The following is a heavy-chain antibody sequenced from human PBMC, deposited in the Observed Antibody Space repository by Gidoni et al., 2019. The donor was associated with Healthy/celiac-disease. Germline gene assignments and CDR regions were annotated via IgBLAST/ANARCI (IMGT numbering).Heavy chain of an antibody. CDR3: AKDIDDSSGYLFDY. CDR2: ISWNSGSI. V-gene: IGHV3-9*01. CDR1: GLTFEDYA. Sequence: DVQLVESGGGLVQPGRSLRLSCAASGLTFEDYAMHWVRQAPGKGLEWVSGISWNSGSIGYADSVKGRFTISRDNAKNSLYLQMNSLRAEDTALYYCAKDIDDSSGYLFDYWGQGTLVTVSS. D-gene: IGHD3-22*01. J-gene: IGHJ4*02.